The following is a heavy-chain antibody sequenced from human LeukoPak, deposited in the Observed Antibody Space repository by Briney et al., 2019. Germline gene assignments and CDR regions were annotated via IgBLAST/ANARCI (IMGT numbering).Heavy chain of an antibody. Sequence: GGSLRLSCAASGFTFSSYAMSWVRQAPGKGLEWVANIKQDGSEKYYVDSVKGRSTISRDNAKNSLYLQMNSLRAEDTAVYYCARNLRLNYYYYGMDVWGQGTTVTVSS. V-gene: IGHV3-7*01. CDR1: GFTFSSYA. CDR2: IKQDGSEK. J-gene: IGHJ6*02. CDR3: ARNLRLNYYYYGMDV. D-gene: IGHD3-16*01.